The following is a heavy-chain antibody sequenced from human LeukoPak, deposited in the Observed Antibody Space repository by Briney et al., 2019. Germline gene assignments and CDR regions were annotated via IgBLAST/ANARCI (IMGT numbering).Heavy chain of an antibody. V-gene: IGHV3-7*03. CDR3: TSALDDAFDI. CDR1: GFTFSSYS. CDR2: IKQDGTEK. J-gene: IGHJ3*02. Sequence: GGSLRLSCAASGFTFSSYSMNWVRQAPGKGLEWVASIKQDGTEKNYVDSLKGRFTISRDNAKNSLYLQMNSLKTEDTAVYYCTSALDDAFDIWGQGTMVTVSS.